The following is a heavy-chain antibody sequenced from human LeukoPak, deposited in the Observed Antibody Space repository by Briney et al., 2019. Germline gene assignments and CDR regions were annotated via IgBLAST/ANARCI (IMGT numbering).Heavy chain of an antibody. Sequence: GGSLRLSCAASGFPFSSYAMSWVRQAPGKGLEWVSAISGSGGSTYYADSVKGRFTISRDNSKNTLYLQMNSLRAEDTAVYYCAKAPGARGDYFDYWGQGTLVTVSS. CDR2: ISGSGGST. D-gene: IGHD3-10*01. CDR1: GFPFSSYA. J-gene: IGHJ4*02. CDR3: AKAPGARGDYFDY. V-gene: IGHV3-23*01.